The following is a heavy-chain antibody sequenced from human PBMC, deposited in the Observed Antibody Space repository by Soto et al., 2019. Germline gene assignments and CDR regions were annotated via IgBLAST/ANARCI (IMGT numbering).Heavy chain of an antibody. D-gene: IGHD3-3*01. CDR1: GFTFSSCW. Sequence: GGSLRLSCAASGFTFSSCWMSWVRQAPGKGLEWVANIKQDGSEKYYVDSVKGRFTISRDNAKNSLYLQMNSLRAEDTAVYYCARLRFLEWLPYYYGMDVWGQGTTVTVS. V-gene: IGHV3-7*03. CDR3: ARLRFLEWLPYYYGMDV. CDR2: IKQDGSEK. J-gene: IGHJ6*02.